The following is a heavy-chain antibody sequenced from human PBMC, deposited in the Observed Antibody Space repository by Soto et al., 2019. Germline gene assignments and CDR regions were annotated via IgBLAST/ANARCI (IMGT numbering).Heavy chain of an antibody. CDR2: IYYSGST. CDR3: ARDFVVPSDYYYYYGMDV. D-gene: IGHD2-21*01. J-gene: IGHJ6*02. CDR1: GGSISSGGYY. Sequence: QVQLQESGPGLVKPSQTLSLTCTVSGGSISSGGYYWSWIRQHPGKGLEWIGYIYYSGSTYYNPSLRSRVTISVDASKNQFSLKLSSVTAADTAVYYCARDFVVPSDYYYYYGMDVWGQGTTVTVSS. V-gene: IGHV4-31*03.